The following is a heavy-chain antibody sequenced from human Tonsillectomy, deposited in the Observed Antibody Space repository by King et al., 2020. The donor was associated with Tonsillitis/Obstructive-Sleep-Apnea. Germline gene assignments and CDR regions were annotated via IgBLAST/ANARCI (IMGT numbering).Heavy chain of an antibody. CDR1: GFTFYDYT. J-gene: IGHJ4*02. V-gene: IGHV3-43*01. CDR3: AKGEWAVTSGCLFDS. Sequence: QLVQSGGVVVQPGESLRLSCAASGFTFYDYTMHWVRQAPGKGLEWVSLISWDRSTTYYADAVKGRFTISRDNSKNSLYLQMNSLTTEDTALYYCAKGEWAVTSGCLFDSWGQGTLVTVSS. CDR2: ISWDRSTT. D-gene: IGHD4-17*01.